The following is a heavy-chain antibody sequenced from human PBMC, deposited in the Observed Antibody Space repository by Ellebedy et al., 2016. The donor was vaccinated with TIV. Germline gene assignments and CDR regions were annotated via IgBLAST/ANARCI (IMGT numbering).Heavy chain of an antibody. Sequence: SETLSLXCTVSGGSISSSNYHWDWIRQPPGKGLEWIGSIYSSESTSYTPSLKSRVTISVDTSKNQFSLKLSSVTAADTAVYYCARRVGARPPDFWGQGTLVTVSS. V-gene: IGHV4-39*01. D-gene: IGHD1-26*01. CDR1: GGSISSSNYH. CDR3: ARRVGARPPDF. J-gene: IGHJ4*02. CDR2: IYSSEST.